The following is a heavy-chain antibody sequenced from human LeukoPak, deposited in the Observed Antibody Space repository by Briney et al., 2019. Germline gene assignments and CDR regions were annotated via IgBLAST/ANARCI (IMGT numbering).Heavy chain of an antibody. CDR2: INHSGST. V-gene: IGHV4-34*01. Sequence: PSETLSLTCTVSGGSISTYYWSWIRQPPGKGLEWIGEINHSGSTNYNPSLKSRVTISVDTSKNQFSLKLSSVTAADTAVYYCASITMVRGVIQYWGQGTLVTVSS. CDR1: GGSISTYY. J-gene: IGHJ4*02. D-gene: IGHD3-10*01. CDR3: ASITMVRGVIQY.